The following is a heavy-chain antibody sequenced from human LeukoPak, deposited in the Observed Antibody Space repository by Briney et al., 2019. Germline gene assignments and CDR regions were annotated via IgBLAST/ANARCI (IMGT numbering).Heavy chain of an antibody. Sequence: PSETLSLTCTVSGGSISSYYWSWIRQPPGKGLEWIGYIYYSGSTNYNPSLKSRVTISVDTSKNQFSLKLSSVTAADTAVYYCARVGDDYGGNPDYWGQGTLVTVSS. D-gene: IGHD4-23*01. CDR2: IYYSGST. CDR1: GGSISSYY. J-gene: IGHJ4*02. CDR3: ARVGDDYGGNPDY. V-gene: IGHV4-59*01.